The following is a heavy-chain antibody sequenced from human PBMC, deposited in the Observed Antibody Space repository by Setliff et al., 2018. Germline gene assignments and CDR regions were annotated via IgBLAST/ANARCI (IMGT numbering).Heavy chain of an antibody. CDR3: ARINFYVSSGYYYAPDF. Sequence: ASVKVSCKASGYMFKSYGITWMRQAPGQGPEWMGWISPYNDNTNSAEKFQDRITITTDTSTSTSYMELRSLRSDDTAVYYCARINFYVSSGYYYAPDFWGQGTLVTVSS. D-gene: IGHD3-22*01. CDR1: GYMFKSYG. V-gene: IGHV1-18*01. CDR2: ISPYNDNT. J-gene: IGHJ4*02.